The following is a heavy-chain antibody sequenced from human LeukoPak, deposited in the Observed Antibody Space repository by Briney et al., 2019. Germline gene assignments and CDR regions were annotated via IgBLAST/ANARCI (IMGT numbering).Heavy chain of an antibody. D-gene: IGHD3-10*01. CDR3: ARDLYRGSWGFDY. V-gene: IGHV3-66*01. CDR2: IYSGGST. J-gene: IGHJ4*02. Sequence: GGSLRLSCAASGFTVSSNYMNWVRQAPGKGLEWVSVIYSGGSTYYAESVKGRFTISRDKSKNMLYLQMSSLRAEDTAVYYCARDLYRGSWGFDYWGQGTLVTVSS. CDR1: GFTVSSNY.